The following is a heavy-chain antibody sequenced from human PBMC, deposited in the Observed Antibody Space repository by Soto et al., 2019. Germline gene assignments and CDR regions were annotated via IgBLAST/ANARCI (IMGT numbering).Heavy chain of an antibody. CDR3: ARVVSHDSGSGDNWLDP. CDR2: INPGNGKT. Sequence: QVQLVQSGAEIKKPGASVRVSCKASGYIFTSYAMQWVRQAPGQGLEWMGWINPGNGKTKYSQTFQGRVTITRDTSASTVYKELRSLTSKDTAMYYCARVVSHDSGSGDNWLDPWGQGTRVTVSS. D-gene: IGHD3-10*01. V-gene: IGHV1-3*01. J-gene: IGHJ5*02. CDR1: GYIFTSYA.